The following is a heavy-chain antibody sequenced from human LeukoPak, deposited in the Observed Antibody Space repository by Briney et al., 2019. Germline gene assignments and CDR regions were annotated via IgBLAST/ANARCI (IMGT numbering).Heavy chain of an antibody. CDR3: VKDLVAASENVRGWYPMDY. Sequence: PGGSQRLSCAASGFTFAEYTMHWVRQAPGKGLEWVSLISWNGARIHYGDSVKGRFTISRDNSKNSLYLQMNSLRTEDTALYYCVKDLVAASENVRGWYPMDYWGQGTLVTVSS. CDR1: GFTFAEYT. CDR2: ISWNGARI. V-gene: IGHV3-43*01. J-gene: IGHJ4*02. D-gene: IGHD6-19*01.